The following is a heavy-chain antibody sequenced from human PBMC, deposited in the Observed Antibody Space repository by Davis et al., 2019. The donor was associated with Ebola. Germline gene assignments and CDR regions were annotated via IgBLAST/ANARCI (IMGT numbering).Heavy chain of an antibody. CDR3: ARDWSGY. V-gene: IGHV1-18*01. Sequence: ASVKVSCKASGYTFTSYGISWVRQAPGQGLEWMGWISTNNGNTNYAEKFQGRVTMTTDTSTSTVYMELRSLRSDDTAVYYCARDWSGYWGQGTLVTVSS. D-gene: IGHD3-3*01. CDR2: ISTNNGNT. J-gene: IGHJ4*02. CDR1: GYTFTSYG.